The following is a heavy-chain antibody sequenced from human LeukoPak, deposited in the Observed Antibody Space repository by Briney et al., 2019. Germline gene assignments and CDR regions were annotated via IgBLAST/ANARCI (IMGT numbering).Heavy chain of an antibody. J-gene: IGHJ4*02. CDR1: GFIVSSNY. D-gene: IGHD6-6*01. CDR2: ISSSSSYI. Sequence: KSGGSLRHSCAASGFIVSSNYMTWVRQAPGKGLEWVSSISSSSSYIYYADSVKGRFAISRDNAKNSLYLQMISLRAEDTAVYYCASIAARQDYWGQGTLVTVSS. CDR3: ASIAARQDY. V-gene: IGHV3-21*01.